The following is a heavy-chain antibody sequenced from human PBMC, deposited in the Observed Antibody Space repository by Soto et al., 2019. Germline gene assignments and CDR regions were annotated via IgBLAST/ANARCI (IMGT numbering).Heavy chain of an antibody. CDR1: GYTFTSYA. D-gene: IGHD3-10*01. CDR3: ARGSPMVRGVIDGFDP. V-gene: IGHV1-3*01. CDR2: INAGNGNT. Sequence: GASVKVSCKASGYTFTSYAMHWVRQAPGQRLEWMGWINAGNGNTKYSQKFQGRVTITRDTSASTAYMELSSLRSEDTAVYYCARGSPMVRGVIDGFDPWGQGTLVTVS. J-gene: IGHJ5*02.